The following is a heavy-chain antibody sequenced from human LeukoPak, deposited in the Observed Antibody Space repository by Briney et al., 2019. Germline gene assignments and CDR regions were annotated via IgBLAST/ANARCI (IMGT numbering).Heavy chain of an antibody. D-gene: IGHD3-10*01. V-gene: IGHV4-39*07. CDR1: GGSISSSSYY. Sequence: SETLSLTCTVSGGSISSSSYYWGWIRQPPGKGLEWIGSIYYSGSTYYNPSLKSRVTISVDTSKNQFSLKLSSVTAADTAVYYCARLPKKYYYGPGRNLGPAYYFDYWGQGTLVTVSS. CDR2: IYYSGST. CDR3: ARLPKKYYYGPGRNLGPAYYFDY. J-gene: IGHJ4*02.